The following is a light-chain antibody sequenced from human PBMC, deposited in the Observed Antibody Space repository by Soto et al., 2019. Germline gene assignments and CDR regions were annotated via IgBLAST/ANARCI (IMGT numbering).Light chain of an antibody. Sequence: EIVMTQSPAPLSVSPGERATLSCRASQSVSTNLAWYQQKPGQAPRLLIYDASTRATGIPARFRGSGSETEFTLTISSLQSEDFAVYYCQQYNNWPRTLCQGTKLEIK. V-gene: IGKV3-15*01. CDR3: QQYNNWPRT. CDR2: DAS. CDR1: QSVSTN. J-gene: IGKJ2*01.